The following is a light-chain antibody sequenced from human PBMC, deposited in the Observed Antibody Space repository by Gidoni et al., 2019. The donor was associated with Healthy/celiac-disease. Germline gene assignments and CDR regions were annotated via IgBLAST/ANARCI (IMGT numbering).Light chain of an antibody. CDR2: GAS. J-gene: IGKJ2*02. V-gene: IGKV3-20*01. CDR3: QQYGSSPRGT. Sequence: EIVLTQSAGTLSLSPGERATLSCRASQSVSSSYLAWYQQKPGQAPRLLVYGASSRATGIPDRFSGSGSGTDFTLTISRLEPEDFAVYYCQQYGSSPRGTFGQXTKLEIK. CDR1: QSVSSSY.